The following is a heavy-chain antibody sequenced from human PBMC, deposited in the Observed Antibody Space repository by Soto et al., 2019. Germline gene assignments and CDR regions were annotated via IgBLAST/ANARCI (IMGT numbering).Heavy chain of an antibody. CDR1: GGSISSYY. D-gene: IGHD3-16*02. CDR2: IYYSGST. CDR3: ARDSRSYRLWDYYYYMDV. J-gene: IGHJ6*03. Sequence: PSETLSLTCTVSGGSISSYYWSWIRQPPGKGLEWIGYIYYSGSTNYNPSLKSRVTISVDTSKNQFSLKLSSVTAADTAVYYCARDSRSYRLWDYYYYMDVWGKGTTVTVSS. V-gene: IGHV4-59*01.